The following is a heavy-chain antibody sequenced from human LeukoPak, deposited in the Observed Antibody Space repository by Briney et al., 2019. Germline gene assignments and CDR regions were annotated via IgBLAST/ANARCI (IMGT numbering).Heavy chain of an antibody. J-gene: IGHJ1*01. CDR1: DGSISSSSYY. D-gene: IGHD3-22*01. CDR2: IYYSGRT. CDR3: ARRRYYDSTGYLD. V-gene: IGHV4-39*01. Sequence: SETLSLTCTVSDGSISSSSYYWDWIRQPPGKGLEWMGSIYYSGRTYYNMSLKSRVTISIDTSKNQFSLNLNSVTAADTAVYYCARRRYYDSTGYLDWGQGTLVTVSS.